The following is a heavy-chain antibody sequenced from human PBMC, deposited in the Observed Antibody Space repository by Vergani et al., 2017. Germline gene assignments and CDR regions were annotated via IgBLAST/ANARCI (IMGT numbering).Heavy chain of an antibody. Sequence: QVQLVQSGAEVKKPGASVKVSCKASGYTFTSYGISWVRQAPGQGLEWMGWGSTYNDNTNYAQRVQGTGTMTTDTSTSTAYMELRSLRSDDTAVDYCVRDESSGTHGYWGQGTLVTVSS. D-gene: IGHD1-26*01. V-gene: IGHV1-18*01. CDR3: VRDESSGTHGY. CDR2: GSTYNDNT. CDR1: GYTFTSYG. J-gene: IGHJ4*02.